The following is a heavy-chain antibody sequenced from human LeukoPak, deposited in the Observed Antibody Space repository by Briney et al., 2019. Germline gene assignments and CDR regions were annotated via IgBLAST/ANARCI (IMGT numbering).Heavy chain of an antibody. CDR1: GFTFSSYW. J-gene: IGHJ4*02. D-gene: IGHD6-13*01. Sequence: PGGSLRLSCAASGFTFSSYWMHWVRQAPGKGLQWVSRINTDGNSTRYADSVKGRFTISRDNAKNTLFLQMDGLRAEDTAVYYCARDGSSWDAFDYWGQGTLVTVSS. CDR3: ARDGSSWDAFDY. CDR2: INTDGNST. V-gene: IGHV3-74*01.